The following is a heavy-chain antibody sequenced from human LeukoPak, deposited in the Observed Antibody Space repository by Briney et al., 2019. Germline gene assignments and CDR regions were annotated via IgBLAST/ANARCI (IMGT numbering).Heavy chain of an antibody. CDR1: GFTFSSYS. CDR3: AELGITMIGGV. Sequence: WSLRLSCAASGFTFSSYSMNWVRQAPGKGLAWVSYISSSSSTIYYADSVKGRFTISRDNAKNSLYPQMNSLRAEDTAVYYCAELGITMIGGVWGKGTTVTISS. V-gene: IGHV3-48*01. CDR2: ISSSSSTI. J-gene: IGHJ6*04. D-gene: IGHD3-10*02.